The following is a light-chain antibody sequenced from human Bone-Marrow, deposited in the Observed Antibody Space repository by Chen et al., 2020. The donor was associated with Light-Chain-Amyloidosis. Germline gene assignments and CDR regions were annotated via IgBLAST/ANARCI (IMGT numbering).Light chain of an antibody. Sequence: SYVVTQPSSVSVAPGQTAPIACGGNNIGSTSVHWYQQTPGQAPLLVVYDDSDRPSGIPERVSGSNSGNTDTLTISRVEAGDEADYYCQVWDRSSDRPVFGGGTKLSVL. J-gene: IGLJ3*02. V-gene: IGLV3-21*02. CDR3: QVWDRSSDRPV. CDR2: DDS. CDR1: NIGSTS.